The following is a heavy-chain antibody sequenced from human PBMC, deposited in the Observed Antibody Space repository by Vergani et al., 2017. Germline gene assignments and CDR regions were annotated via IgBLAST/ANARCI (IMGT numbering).Heavy chain of an antibody. CDR2: INHSGST. D-gene: IGHD3-3*01. CDR3: AARTIFGVVRIDY. Sequence: QVQLQESGPGLVKPSGTLSLTFAVYGGSFSGYFWSWIRQPPGKGLEWIGEINHSGSTNYNPSLKSRVTISVDTSKNQFSLKLSSVPAAETAVYYCAARTIFGVVRIDYWGQGTLVTVSS. CDR1: GGSFSGYF. J-gene: IGHJ4*02. V-gene: IGHV4-34*01.